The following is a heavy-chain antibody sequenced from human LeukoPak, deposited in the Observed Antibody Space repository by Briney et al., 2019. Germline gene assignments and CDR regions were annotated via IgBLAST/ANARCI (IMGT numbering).Heavy chain of an antibody. V-gene: IGHV4-59*01. CDR2: ISDSGTT. CDR3: TKGYYEPFDY. J-gene: IGHJ4*02. CDR1: GGSISSYY. Sequence: PSETLSLTCTVSGGSISSYYWSWIRQPPGKGLEWIGCISDSGTTYYNPSLKSRVTISLDTSKNHFSLKLTSVTAADTAVYFCTKGYYEPFDYWGQGMMVTVSS. D-gene: IGHD3-22*01.